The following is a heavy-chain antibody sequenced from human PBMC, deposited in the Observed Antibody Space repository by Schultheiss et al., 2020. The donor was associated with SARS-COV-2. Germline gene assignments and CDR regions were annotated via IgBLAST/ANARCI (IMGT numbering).Heavy chain of an antibody. V-gene: IGHV1-8*02. J-gene: IGHJ3*02. CDR2: MNPNSGNT. Sequence: ASVKVSCKASGGTFTNYAINWVRQATGQGLEWMGWMNPNSGNTGYAQKFQGRVTMTRNTSISTAYMELSSLRSEDTAVYYCASTVTAGVAFDIWGQGTMVTVSS. CDR3: ASTVTAGVAFDI. CDR1: GGTFTNYA. D-gene: IGHD2-21*02.